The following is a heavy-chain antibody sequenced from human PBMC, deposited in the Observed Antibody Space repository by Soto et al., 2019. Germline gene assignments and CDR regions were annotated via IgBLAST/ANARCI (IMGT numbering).Heavy chain of an antibody. CDR2: IYLSGST. CDR3: ARDRNYYGMDV. V-gene: IGHV4-30-2*01. J-gene: IGHJ6*02. CDR1: GGSISSGGYS. Sequence: SETLSLTCAVSGGSISSGGYSWSWIRQPPGKGLEWIGYIYLSGSTFYNPSLKSRVTISLDRSKNQFSLKLSSVTAADTAVYFCARDRNYYGMDVWGQGTTVTVSS.